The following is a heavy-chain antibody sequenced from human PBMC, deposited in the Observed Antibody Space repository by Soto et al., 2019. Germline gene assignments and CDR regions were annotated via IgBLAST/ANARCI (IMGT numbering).Heavy chain of an antibody. CDR1: GFTFSSYS. D-gene: IGHD3-10*01. V-gene: IGHV3-21*01. CDR3: ARQGMVRGLSYYYYGMDV. J-gene: IGHJ6*02. Sequence: PGGSLRLSCAASGFTFSSYSMNWVRQAPGKGLEWVSSISSSSSYIYYADSVKGRFTISRDNAKNSLYLQMNSLRAEDTAVFYCARQGMVRGLSYYYYGMDVWGQGTTVTVS. CDR2: ISSSSSYI.